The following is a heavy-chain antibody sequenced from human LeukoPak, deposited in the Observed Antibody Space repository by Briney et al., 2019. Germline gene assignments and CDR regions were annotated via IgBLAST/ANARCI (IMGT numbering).Heavy chain of an antibody. CDR3: AKDRVATTGYFDY. J-gene: IGHJ4*02. CDR2: ISYDGSNK. D-gene: IGHD5-12*01. Sequence: GRSLRLSCAASGFTFSSYGMHWVRQAPGKGLEWVAVISYDGSNKYYADTVKGRFTISRDNSKNTLYLQMNSLRAEDTAVYYCAKDRVATTGYFDYWGQETLVTVSS. V-gene: IGHV3-30*18. CDR1: GFTFSSYG.